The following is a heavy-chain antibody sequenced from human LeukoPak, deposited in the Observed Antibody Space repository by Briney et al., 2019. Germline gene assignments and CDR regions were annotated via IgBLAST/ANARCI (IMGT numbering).Heavy chain of an antibody. Sequence: AASVKVSCKASGYTFTSYGISWVRQAPGQGLEWMGWISAYNGNTNYAQKLQGRVTMTTDTSTSTAYMELRSLRSDDTAVYYCARDSITMVRGVFLGFDYWGQGTLVTVSS. CDR1: GYTFTSYG. CDR3: ARDSITMVRGVFLGFDY. CDR2: ISAYNGNT. D-gene: IGHD3-10*01. J-gene: IGHJ4*02. V-gene: IGHV1-18*01.